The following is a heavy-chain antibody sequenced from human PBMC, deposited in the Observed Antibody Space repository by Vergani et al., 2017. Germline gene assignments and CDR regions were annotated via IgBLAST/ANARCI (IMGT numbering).Heavy chain of an antibody. CDR2: VFRNWNV. D-gene: IGHD4-23*01. CDR3: ARDFGGEWYFDL. CDR1: GASIDSFY. V-gene: IGHV4-4*08. J-gene: IGHJ2*01. Sequence: QVQLQESGPGLVRPSETLSLKCSVSGASIDSFYWSWIRQSPGKGLEWIGYVFRNWNVNYNSSFHFRVAIDTSNNELSLRVTSVTAADTAVYYCARDFGGEWYFDLWGRGATVTVSS.